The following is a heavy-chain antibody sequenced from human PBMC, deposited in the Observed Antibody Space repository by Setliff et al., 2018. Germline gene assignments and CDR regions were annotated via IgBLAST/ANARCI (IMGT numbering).Heavy chain of an antibody. CDR3: MSTPSGTYSTYYYYYNMDV. CDR2: IKRKTDGETT. Sequence: PGGSLRLSCAASGFTFSNAWMSWVRQTPGKGLEWVGQIKRKTDGETTDYAAPVKGRFITSRDDSKRTLYLQMNSLKNEDTALYYCMSTPSGTYSTYYYYYNMDVWGKGTQVTVSS. D-gene: IGHD3-10*01. V-gene: IGHV3-15*01. CDR1: GFTFSNAW. J-gene: IGHJ6*03.